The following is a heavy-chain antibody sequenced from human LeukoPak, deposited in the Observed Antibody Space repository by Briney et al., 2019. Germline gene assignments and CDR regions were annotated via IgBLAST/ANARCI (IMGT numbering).Heavy chain of an antibody. CDR1: GGSVSSGSYY. V-gene: IGHV4-61*01. Sequence: KSSETLSLTCIVSGGSVSSGSYYWSWIRQPPGKELEWIGYIYYSGSTNYNPSLKSRVTISVDTSKNQFSLKLSSVTAADTAVYYCARVSGYCSTTSCRGLENWGQGTLVTVS. CDR3: ARVSGYCSTTSCRGLEN. CDR2: IYYSGST. D-gene: IGHD2-2*01. J-gene: IGHJ4*02.